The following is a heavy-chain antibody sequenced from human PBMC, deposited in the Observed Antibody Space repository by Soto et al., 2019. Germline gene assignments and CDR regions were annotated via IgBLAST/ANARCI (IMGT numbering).Heavy chain of an antibody. CDR2: IYYSGST. CDR3: ASSKATVGATVDY. J-gene: IGHJ4*02. CDR1: GGPISSSSYY. V-gene: IGHV4-39*01. D-gene: IGHD1-26*01. Sequence: QLQLQESGPGLVKPSETLSLTCTVSGGPISSSSYYWGWIRQPPGKGLEWIGSIYYSGSTYYNPSLKSRVTISVATAKNQFSPKPSSVTAADPAVYYRASSKATVGATVDYWGQGTLVTVSS.